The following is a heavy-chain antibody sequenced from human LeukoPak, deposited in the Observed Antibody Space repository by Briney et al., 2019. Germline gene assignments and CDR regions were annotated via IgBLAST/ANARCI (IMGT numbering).Heavy chain of an antibody. J-gene: IGHJ6*03. D-gene: IGHD1-1*01. CDR2: INHSGST. V-gene: IGHV4-34*01. CDR3: ARDKQLDWAHYYYYYMDV. CDR1: GGSFSGYY. Sequence: SETLSLTCAVYGGSFSGYYWSWIRQPPGKGLEWIGEINHSGSTNYNPSLKSRVTISVDTSKNQFSLKLSSVTAADTAVYYCARDKQLDWAHYYYYYMDVWGKGTTVTVSS.